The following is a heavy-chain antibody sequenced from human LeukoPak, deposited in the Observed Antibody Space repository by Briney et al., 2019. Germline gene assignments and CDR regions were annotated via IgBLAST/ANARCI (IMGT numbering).Heavy chain of an antibody. CDR1: GFTFGDYA. V-gene: IGHV3-23*01. CDR2: ISAGGESE. D-gene: IGHD3-16*01. J-gene: IGHJ4*02. CDR3: ARRESMIPFDY. Sequence: GSLRLSCTASGFTFGDYAMSWVRQAPGKGLEWVSSISAGGESELYAASVRGRFIISRDNSKTTMYLQMNSLRAEDTALYFCARRESMIPFDYWGQGSLVTVSS.